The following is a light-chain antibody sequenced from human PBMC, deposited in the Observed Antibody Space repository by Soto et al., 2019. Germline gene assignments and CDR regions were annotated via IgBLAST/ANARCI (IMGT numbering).Light chain of an antibody. CDR1: QSVSSY. Sequence: EIVLTQSPATLSLSPGERATLSCRASQSVSSYLAWYQQKPGQAPRLLIYDASNRATGIPARFSGGGSGTTFTLTTISLEPEDFAVYYCQQRFNWPRFTFGQGTKLEIK. CDR2: DAS. V-gene: IGKV3-11*01. J-gene: IGKJ2*01. CDR3: QQRFNWPRFT.